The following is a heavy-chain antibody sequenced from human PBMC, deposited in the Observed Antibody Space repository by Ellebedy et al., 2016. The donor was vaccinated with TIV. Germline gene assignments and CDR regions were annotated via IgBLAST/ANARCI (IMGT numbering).Heavy chain of an antibody. D-gene: IGHD5-12*01. CDR2: IAYDGSKK. CDR1: EFIFSTYG. V-gene: IGHV3-30*03. J-gene: IGHJ4*02. CDR3: VRAPRGQYYFDY. Sequence: GGSLRLSXAASEFIFSTYGMHWVRQAPGKGLEWVAVIAYDGSKKYYADSVKGRFTISRDNSKNTLYLEMNSLRAEDTAVYYCVRAPRGQYYFDYWGQGTLVTVSS.